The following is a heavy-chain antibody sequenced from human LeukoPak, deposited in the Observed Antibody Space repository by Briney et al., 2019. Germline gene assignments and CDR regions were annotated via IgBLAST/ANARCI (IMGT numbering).Heavy chain of an antibody. J-gene: IGHJ4*02. V-gene: IGHV3-23*01. D-gene: IGHD6-19*01. CDR3: ARRTVAGEFY. Sequence: GGSLRLSCAASGFTFSNYAMNWVRQAPGKGLEWVSSTRGSGSSTYYADSVKGRFTISRDNSKNTLFLQMNSLRADDTAIYYCARRTVAGEFYWGQGTLVTVSS. CDR1: GFTFSNYA. CDR2: TRGSGSST.